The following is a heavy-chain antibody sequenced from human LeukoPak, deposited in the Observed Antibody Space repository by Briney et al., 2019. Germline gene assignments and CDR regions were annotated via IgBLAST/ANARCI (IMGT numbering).Heavy chain of an antibody. CDR2: INPNSGGT. Sequence: GASVNVSCKASGYTFTGYYMHWVRQAPGQGLEWMGWINPNSGGTNYAQKFQGRVTMTRDTSISTAYMELSRLRSDDTAVYYCARDGSVGATTFDYWGQGTLVTVSS. D-gene: IGHD1-26*01. V-gene: IGHV1-2*02. J-gene: IGHJ4*02. CDR1: GYTFTGYY. CDR3: ARDGSVGATTFDY.